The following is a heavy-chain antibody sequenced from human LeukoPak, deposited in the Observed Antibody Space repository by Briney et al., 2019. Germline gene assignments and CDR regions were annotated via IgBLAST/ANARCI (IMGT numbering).Heavy chain of an antibody. D-gene: IGHD1-14*01. V-gene: IGHV3-23*01. J-gene: IGHJ4*02. CDR2: ISGGGAGT. CDR3: AKDFVRYNIQFDY. CDR1: GLSFGFYA. Sequence: GGSLRLSCAASGLSFGFYAMSWVRQAPGKGLEWGSSISGGGAGTYYADSVRGRFTISRDNSKNTLYLQMDSLRAEDTALYYCAKDFVRYNIQFDYRGQGALVTVSS.